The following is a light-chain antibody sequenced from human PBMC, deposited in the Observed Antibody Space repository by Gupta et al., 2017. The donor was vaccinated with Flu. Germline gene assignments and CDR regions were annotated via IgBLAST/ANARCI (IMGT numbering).Light chain of an antibody. Sequence: IVMTQSPDSLAVSLGERATINCRSSRSVLYNSNNKNYLAWYQQKPGQPPKLLIYWASTRESGVPDRFSGSGSGTDFTLTISSLQAEDVAVYSCQQYYATASWTFGQGTKVEIK. CDR2: WAS. J-gene: IGKJ1*01. CDR3: QQYYATASWT. CDR1: RSVLYNSNNKNY. V-gene: IGKV4-1*01.